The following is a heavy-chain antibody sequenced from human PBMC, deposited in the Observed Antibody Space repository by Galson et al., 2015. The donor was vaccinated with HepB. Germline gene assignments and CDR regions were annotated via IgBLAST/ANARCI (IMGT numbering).Heavy chain of an antibody. Sequence: ETLSLTCTVSGGSISSSSYYWGWIRQPPGKGLEWIGSIYYSGSTYYNPSLKSRVTISVDTSKNQFSLKLSSVTAADTAVYYCARGYGLFVYWGQGTLVAVSS. CDR1: GGSISSSSYY. CDR3: ARGYGLFVY. CDR2: IYYSGST. D-gene: IGHD6-13*01. J-gene: IGHJ4*02. V-gene: IGHV4-39*01.